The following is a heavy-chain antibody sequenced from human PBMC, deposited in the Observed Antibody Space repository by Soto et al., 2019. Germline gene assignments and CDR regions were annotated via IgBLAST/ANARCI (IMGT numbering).Heavy chain of an antibody. V-gene: IGHV3-48*03. J-gene: IGHJ6*02. CDR2: ISVSGRTI. CDR1: GFNFKTYE. CDR3: ARRAPIYYDALTGYAEAGMDV. Sequence: VELVESGGGLVQPGGSLTLACAASGFNFKTYEMNWVRQAPGKGLEWISYISVSGRTIYYADSVQGRVNISRDNAKNLVFLQINSLRAEDTAVYHCARRAPIYYDALTGYAEAGMDVWGQGTTVTVSS. D-gene: IGHD3-9*01.